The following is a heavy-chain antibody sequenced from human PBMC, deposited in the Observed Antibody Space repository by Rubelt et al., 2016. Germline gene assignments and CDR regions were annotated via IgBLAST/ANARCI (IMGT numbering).Heavy chain of an antibody. J-gene: IGHJ4*02. CDR1: GFTFSSYS. CDR3: AKGSHIVLMVYAIQFDY. V-gene: IGHV3-48*01. CDR2: ISSSSSTI. Sequence: RLSCAASGFTFSSYSMNWVRQAPGKGLEWVSYISSSSSTIYYADSVKGRFTISRDNAKNSLYLQMNSLRAEDTAVYYCAKGSHIVLMVYAIQFDYWGQGTLVTVSS. D-gene: IGHD2-8*01.